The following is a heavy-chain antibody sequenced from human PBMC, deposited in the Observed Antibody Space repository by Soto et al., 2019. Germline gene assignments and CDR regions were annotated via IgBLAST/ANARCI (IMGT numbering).Heavy chain of an antibody. CDR2: IKKDGSDK. CDR3: ARDLGTALVGFDYGMDV. CDR1: VFTFINYW. Sequence: PGWSLRLYCASSVFTFINYWMSWVRQAPGKGLEWVANIKKDGSDKNYVDSVEGRFSIFRDNAKNSLYLQMYGLRAEDTAVYYCARDLGTALVGFDYGMDVWGQGTTVTVSS. D-gene: IGHD5-18*01. V-gene: IGHV3-7*01. J-gene: IGHJ6*02.